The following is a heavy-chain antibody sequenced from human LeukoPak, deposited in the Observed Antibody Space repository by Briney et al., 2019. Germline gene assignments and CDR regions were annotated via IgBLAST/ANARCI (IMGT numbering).Heavy chain of an antibody. J-gene: IGHJ4*02. CDR1: GFTFNTFN. D-gene: IGHD3-9*01. CDR2: ITSGGDYI. CDR3: ARGYYDVLAASYKWTPDY. V-gene: IGHV3-21*01. Sequence: PGGSLRLSCAASGFTFNTFNMNWVRQAPGKGREWVSSITSGGDYIYYADSVKGRFTTSRDNAKNSLSLQLNSLRVEDTAVYYCARGYYDVLAASYKWTPDYWGQGTLVTVSS.